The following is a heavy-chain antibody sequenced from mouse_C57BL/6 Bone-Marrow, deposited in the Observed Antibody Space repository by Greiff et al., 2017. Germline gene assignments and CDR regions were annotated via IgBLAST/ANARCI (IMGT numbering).Heavy chain of an antibody. CDR1: GFTFSDYG. Sequence: EVKLMESGGGLVKPGGSLKLSCAASGFTFSDYGMYWVRQAPEKGLEWVAYLSSGSSTIYYADTVKGRFTISRDNAKNTLFLQMTSLRSEDTAMYYCARQGTTDAMDYWGQGTSVTVSS. CDR2: LSSGSSTI. J-gene: IGHJ4*01. CDR3: ARQGTTDAMDY. V-gene: IGHV5-17*01. D-gene: IGHD1-1*01.